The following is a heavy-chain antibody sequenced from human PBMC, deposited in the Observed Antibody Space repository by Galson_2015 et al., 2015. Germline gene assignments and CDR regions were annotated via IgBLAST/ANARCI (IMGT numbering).Heavy chain of an antibody. Sequence: SVKVSCKAFGHTFTTSDYMHWVRQAPGQGLEWMGIINPSDGIANYTQNFQGRVTMTRDTSTSTVYIEVSSLRSEDRAVYYCARAADQYFDYWGQGTPVTVSS. J-gene: IGHJ4*02. D-gene: IGHD4-11*01. CDR2: INPSDGIA. V-gene: IGHV1-46*01. CDR1: GHTFTTSDY. CDR3: ARAADQYFDY.